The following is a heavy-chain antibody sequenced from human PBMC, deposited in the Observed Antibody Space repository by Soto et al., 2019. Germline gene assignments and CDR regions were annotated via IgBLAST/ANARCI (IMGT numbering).Heavy chain of an antibody. CDR3: VRDDDRPANGLDI. CDR1: GFTFSSYG. CDR2: IRNDGSNK. Sequence: GGSLRLSCAASGFTFSSYGMHWVRQAPGKGLEWVAVIRNDGSNKQYVDSVKGRFTISRDNSENTLYLEMNSLRAEDTAVYYCVRDDDRPANGLDIWGQGTMVTVSS. D-gene: IGHD2-8*01. J-gene: IGHJ3*02. V-gene: IGHV3-33*01.